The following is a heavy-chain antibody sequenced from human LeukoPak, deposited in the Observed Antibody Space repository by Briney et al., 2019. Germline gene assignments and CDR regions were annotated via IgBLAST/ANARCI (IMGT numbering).Heavy chain of an antibody. J-gene: IGHJ3*02. Sequence: GGSLRLSCAASGFTFSSYGMHWVRQAPGKGLEWVAVIWYDGSNKYYADSVKGRFTISRDNSKNTLYLQMNSLRAEDTAVYYCARSCSSTSCYRSWDAFDIWGQGTMVTVSS. CDR1: GFTFSSYG. CDR3: ARSCSSTSCYRSWDAFDI. D-gene: IGHD2-2*02. CDR2: IWYDGSNK. V-gene: IGHV3-33*01.